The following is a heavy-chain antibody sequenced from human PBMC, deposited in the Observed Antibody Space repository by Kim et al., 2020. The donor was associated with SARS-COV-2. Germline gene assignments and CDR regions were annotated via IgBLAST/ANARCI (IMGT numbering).Heavy chain of an antibody. Sequence: SETLSLTCAVSSDSISSSNWWSWVRQPPGKGLEWIGEIRPSGRANYNPSLKSRVTISVDTSKNQFSLNLSSVTAADTAVYYFAREAESHVFDLWGQGTMVTVSS. V-gene: IGHV4-4*02. J-gene: IGHJ3*01. CDR2: IRPSGRA. CDR3: AREAESHVFDL. CDR1: SDSISSSNW.